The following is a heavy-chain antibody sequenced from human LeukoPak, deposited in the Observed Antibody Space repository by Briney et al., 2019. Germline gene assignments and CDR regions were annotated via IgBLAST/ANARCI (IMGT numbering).Heavy chain of an antibody. Sequence: GGSLRLSCTASGFTFSGYEMNWVRQAPGKGLEWVSYISSSGSSIYYADSVEGRFTISRDNAKNSLYLQMNSLRAGDTAVYYCARDDVLSLGISFDLWGRGTLVTVSS. V-gene: IGHV3-48*03. CDR1: GFTFSGYE. J-gene: IGHJ2*01. CDR2: ISSSGSSI. D-gene: IGHD3-10*02. CDR3: ARDDVLSLGISFDL.